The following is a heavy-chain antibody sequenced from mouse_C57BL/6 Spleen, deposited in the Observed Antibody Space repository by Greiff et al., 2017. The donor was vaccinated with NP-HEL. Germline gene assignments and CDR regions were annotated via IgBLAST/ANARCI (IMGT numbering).Heavy chain of an antibody. Sequence: VQLQESGAELVKPGASVKISCKASGYAFSSYWMNWVKQRPGKGLEWIGQIYPGDGDTNYNGKFKGKATLTADKSSSTAYMQLSSLTAEDSAVYFCARRDSSGYSYWGQGTTLTVSS. CDR2: IYPGDGDT. D-gene: IGHD3-2*02. J-gene: IGHJ2*01. CDR3: ARRDSSGYSY. CDR1: GYAFSSYW. V-gene: IGHV1-80*01.